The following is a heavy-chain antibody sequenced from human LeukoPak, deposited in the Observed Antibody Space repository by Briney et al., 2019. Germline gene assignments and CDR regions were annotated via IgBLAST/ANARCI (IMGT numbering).Heavy chain of an antibody. Sequence: SETLSLTCAVYGGSFSGYYWSWIRQPPGKGLEWIGYIYYSGSTNYNPSLKSRVTISVDTSKNQFSLKLSSVTAADTAVYYCARLSYYYDSSGPRYYYYMDVWGKGTTVTVSS. CDR2: IYYSGST. J-gene: IGHJ6*03. V-gene: IGHV4-59*01. D-gene: IGHD3-22*01. CDR1: GGSFSGYY. CDR3: ARLSYYYDSSGPRYYYYMDV.